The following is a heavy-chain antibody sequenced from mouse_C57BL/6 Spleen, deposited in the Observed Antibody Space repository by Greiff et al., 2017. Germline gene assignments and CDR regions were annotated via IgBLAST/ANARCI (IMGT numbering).Heavy chain of an antibody. CDR3: ARRNWVDY. CDR2: IHPNSGST. D-gene: IGHD4-1*01. V-gene: IGHV1-64*01. Sequence: QVQLQQPGAELVKPGASVKLSCKASGYTFTSYWMHWVKQRPGQGLEWIGMIHPNSGSTNYNEKFKSKATLTVYKSSSTAYIQLSSLSSEDSAVYYCARRNWVDYWGQGTTLTVSS. CDR1: GYTFTSYW. J-gene: IGHJ2*01.